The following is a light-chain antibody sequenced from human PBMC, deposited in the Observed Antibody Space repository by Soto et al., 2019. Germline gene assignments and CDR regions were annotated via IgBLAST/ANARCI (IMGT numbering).Light chain of an antibody. CDR2: GAS. V-gene: IGKV3-15*01. Sequence: EIVMTQSPATLSVSPGERATLSCRASQSVSSNLAWYQQKPGQAPRLLIWGASSRATGIPASFSGSGSGTEFTLTISSLHSEDFAVYSCHQYFNGTIPVGQRTRLEV. CDR3: HQYFNGTIP. J-gene: IGKJ5*01. CDR1: QSVSSN.